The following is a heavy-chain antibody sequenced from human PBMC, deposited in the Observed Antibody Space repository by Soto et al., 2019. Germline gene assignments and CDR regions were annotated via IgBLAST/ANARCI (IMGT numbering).Heavy chain of an antibody. V-gene: IGHV3-30*18. CDR2: ISYDGSNK. CDR3: AKDGCSGSWLELPGPKVPSRDY. Sequence: PGGSLRLSCAASGFTFSSYGMHWVRQAPGKGLEWVAVISYDGSNKYYADSVKGRFTISRDNSKNTLYLQMNSLRAEDTAVYYYAKDGCSGSWLELPGPKVPSRDYLGQGTLVTGSS. CDR1: GFTFSSYG. D-gene: IGHD6-13*01. J-gene: IGHJ4*02.